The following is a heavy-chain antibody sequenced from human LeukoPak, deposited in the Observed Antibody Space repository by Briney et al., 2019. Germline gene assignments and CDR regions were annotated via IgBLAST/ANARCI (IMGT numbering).Heavy chain of an antibody. D-gene: IGHD5-12*01. CDR1: GYTFTGYY. V-gene: IGHV1-2*02. Sequence: ASVKVSCKASGYTFTGYYMHWVRQAPGQGLEWMGWINPNSGGTNYAQKFQGRVTMTRDTSISTAYMELSRLRSDDTAVYYCARVLNVDIVATMPDYWGQGTLVTVSS. J-gene: IGHJ4*02. CDR2: INPNSGGT. CDR3: ARVLNVDIVATMPDY.